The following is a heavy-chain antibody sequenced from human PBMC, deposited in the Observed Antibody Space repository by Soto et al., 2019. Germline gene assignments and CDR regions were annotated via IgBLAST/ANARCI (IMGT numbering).Heavy chain of an antibody. V-gene: IGHV1-69*06. CDR1: GGTFSSYA. J-gene: IGHJ4*02. D-gene: IGHD4-17*01. CDR2: IIPIFGTA. Sequence: SVKVSCKASGGTFSSYAISWVRQAPGQGLEWMGGIIPIFGTANYAQKFQGRVTITADKSTSTAYMELSSLRSEDKAMYYCARGRVGGDYASDYWGQGTLVTVSS. CDR3: ARGRVGGDYASDY.